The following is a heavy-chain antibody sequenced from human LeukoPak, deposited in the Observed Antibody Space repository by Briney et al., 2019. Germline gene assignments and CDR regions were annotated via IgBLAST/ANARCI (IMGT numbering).Heavy chain of an antibody. Sequence: GGSLRLSCAASGFTFSSYSVNWVRQAPGKGLEWVSSISSSSSYIYYADSVKGRFTISRDNAKNSLYLQMNNLRGEDTAVYYCATSDYYDSGRGGFSLSDYWGQGTLVTVSS. CDR2: ISSSSSYI. J-gene: IGHJ4*02. CDR1: GFTFSSYS. CDR3: ATSDYYDSGRGGFSLSDY. V-gene: IGHV3-21*01. D-gene: IGHD3-10*01.